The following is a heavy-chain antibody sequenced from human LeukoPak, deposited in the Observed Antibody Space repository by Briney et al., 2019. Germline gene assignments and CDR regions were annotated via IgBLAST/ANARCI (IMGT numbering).Heavy chain of an antibody. CDR1: GFTFSSYS. CDR3: ARYPRAGPRQNFDY. CDR2: ISSSSSTI. J-gene: IGHJ4*02. V-gene: IGHV3-48*04. Sequence: GGSLRLSCAASGFTFSSYSMNWVRQAPGKGLEWVSYISSSSSTIYYADSVKGRFTISRDNAKNSLYLHMNSLRADDTAVYYCARYPRAGPRQNFDYWGQGTLVTVSS. D-gene: IGHD6-19*01.